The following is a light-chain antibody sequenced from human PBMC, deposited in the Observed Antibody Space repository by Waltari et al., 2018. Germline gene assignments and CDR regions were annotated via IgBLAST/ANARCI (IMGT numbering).Light chain of an antibody. J-gene: IGKJ1*01. CDR2: DAS. V-gene: IGKV3-11*01. Sequence: IVLTQSPATLSLSPGEGAALSCRASQSIRRNFAWYQQKPGQAPRLLIYDASNRATGIPAMFSGRGSGTDFTLSITTLEPEDFAVYYCQQRDNWPRTFGQGTRVEV. CDR1: QSIRRN. CDR3: QQRDNWPRT.